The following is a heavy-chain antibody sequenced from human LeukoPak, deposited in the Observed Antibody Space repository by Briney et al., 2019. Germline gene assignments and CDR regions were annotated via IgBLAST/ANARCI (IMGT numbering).Heavy chain of an antibody. CDR3: ARDIYSSGTLGTFDY. Sequence: GGSPRLSCAASGFTFNSHAMHWVRQAPGKGLEFVAVTSYDGSNNFYTDSVKGRFTISRDNSENTLFLQMNSLRPEDTAVYYCARDIYSSGTLGTFDYWGQGTLITVSS. V-gene: IGHV3-30-3*01. CDR1: GFTFNSHA. CDR2: TSYDGSNN. D-gene: IGHD1-26*01. J-gene: IGHJ4*02.